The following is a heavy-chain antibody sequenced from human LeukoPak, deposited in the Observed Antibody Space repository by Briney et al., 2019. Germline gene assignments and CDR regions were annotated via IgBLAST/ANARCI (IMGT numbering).Heavy chain of an antibody. CDR2: INPDGTTT. V-gene: IGHV3-74*01. D-gene: IGHD1/OR15-1a*01. CDR3: AKALSWNTADR. CDR1: GFTYSNYW. J-gene: IGHJ5*02. Sequence: GGSLRLSCVGSGFTYSNYWMHWVRQAPGKGPVWVSRINPDGTTTDYADSVKGRFTISRDNAKNLLYLQMNGLRADDTAVYYCAKALSWNTADRWGQGTLVTVSS.